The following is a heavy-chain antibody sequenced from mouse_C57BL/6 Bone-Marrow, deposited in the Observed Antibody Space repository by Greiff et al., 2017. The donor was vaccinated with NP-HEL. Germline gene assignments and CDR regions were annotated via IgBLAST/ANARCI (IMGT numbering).Heavy chain of an antibody. CDR2: IHPNSGST. V-gene: IGHV1-64*01. D-gene: IGHD1-1*01. J-gene: IGHJ3*01. CDR1: GYTFTSYW. Sequence: QVQLQQPGAELVKPGASVKLSCKASGYTFTSYWMHWVKQRPGQGLEWIGMIHPNSGSTNYNEKFKSKATLTVDKSSSTAYMQLSSLTSEDSAVYYCARPVYGSIIFWFAYWGQGTLVTVSA. CDR3: ARPVYGSIIFWFAY.